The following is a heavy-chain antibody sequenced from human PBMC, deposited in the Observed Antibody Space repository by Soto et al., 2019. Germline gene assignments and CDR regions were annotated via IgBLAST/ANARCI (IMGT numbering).Heavy chain of an antibody. CDR1: GFTFSSYG. Sequence: QVQLVESGGGVVQPGRSLRLSCAASGFTFSSYGMHWVRQAPGKGLEWVAVISYDGSNKYYADSVKGRFTISRDNSKNTLYLQMNSLRAEDTAVYYCAIEDGACDIWGQGTMVTVSS. CDR2: ISYDGSNK. CDR3: AIEDGACDI. V-gene: IGHV3-30*03. D-gene: IGHD2-15*01. J-gene: IGHJ3*02.